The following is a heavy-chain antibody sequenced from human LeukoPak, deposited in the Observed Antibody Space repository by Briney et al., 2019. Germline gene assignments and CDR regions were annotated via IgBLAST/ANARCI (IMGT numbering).Heavy chain of an antibody. CDR3: VKDIVVVVAATQPHYYYGMDV. D-gene: IGHD2-15*01. Sequence: GGSLRLSCSASGFTFSSYAMHWVRQAPGKGLEYVSTISNNGGNTYYADSVKGKFTISRDNSKNTLYLQMSSLRAEDTAVYYCVKDIVVVVAATQPHYYYGMDVWGQGTTVTVSS. V-gene: IGHV3-64D*06. CDR1: GFTFSSYA. CDR2: ISNNGGNT. J-gene: IGHJ6*02.